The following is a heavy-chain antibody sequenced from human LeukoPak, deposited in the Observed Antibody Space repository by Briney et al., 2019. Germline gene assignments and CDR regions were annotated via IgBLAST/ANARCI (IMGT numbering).Heavy chain of an antibody. CDR2: IKQDGSEK. V-gene: IGHV3-7*01. CDR1: GFTFSSYW. CDR3: ARHNQPLYSSSPTVLSVYYYMDV. D-gene: IGHD6-13*01. J-gene: IGHJ6*03. Sequence: GGSLRLSCAASGFTFSSYWMSWVRQAPGKGLEWVANIKQDGSEKYYVDSVKGRFTISRDNAKNSLYLQMNSLRAEDTAVYYCARHNQPLYSSSPTVLSVYYYMDVWGKGTTVTVSS.